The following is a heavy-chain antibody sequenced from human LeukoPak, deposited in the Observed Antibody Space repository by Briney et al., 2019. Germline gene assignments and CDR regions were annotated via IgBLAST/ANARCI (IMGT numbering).Heavy chain of an antibody. V-gene: IGHV3-7*01. CDR3: ARDNCSSISCYHNWFDP. J-gene: IGHJ5*02. D-gene: IGHD2-2*01. CDR2: IKQDGSEK. Sequence: GGSLRLSCAASGFTFSSYWMSWVRQAPGKGLEWVANIKQDGSEKYYVDSVKGRFTISRDNAKNSLYLQMNSLRAEDTAVYYCARDNCSSISCYHNWFDPWGQGTLVTVSS. CDR1: GFTFSSYW.